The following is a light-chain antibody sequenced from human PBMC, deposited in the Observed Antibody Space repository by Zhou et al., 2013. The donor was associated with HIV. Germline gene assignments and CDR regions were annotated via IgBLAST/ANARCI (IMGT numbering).Light chain of an antibody. CDR1: QDVGDE. Sequence: VLTQSPATLCLSPGERAALSCRASQDVGDELAWYQQKPGQAPRLLIYDSVNRATGIPARFRGGGSGTDFTLTISSLEPEDFAVYYCQQHSSSFTFGPGTIVEIK. V-gene: IGKV3-11*01. J-gene: IGKJ3*01. CDR3: QQHSSSFT. CDR2: DSV.